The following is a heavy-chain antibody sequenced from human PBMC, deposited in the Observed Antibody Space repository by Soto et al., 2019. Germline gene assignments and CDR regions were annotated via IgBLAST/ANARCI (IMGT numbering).Heavy chain of an antibody. V-gene: IGHV1-18*01. CDR1: GYTFTRYG. CDR2: INTYNGNT. Sequence: QVQLVQSGAEVKNPGASVKVSCKASGYTFTRYGIGWARQAPGQGLEWMGWINTYNGNTNYAQNVQGRVTLTTNTSTSTAYMELRSLRSNDTAIYYCAMVDVYVTHSPQDVGGQGTTVIVSS. J-gene: IGHJ6*02. CDR3: AMVDVYVTHSPQDV. D-gene: IGHD3-16*01.